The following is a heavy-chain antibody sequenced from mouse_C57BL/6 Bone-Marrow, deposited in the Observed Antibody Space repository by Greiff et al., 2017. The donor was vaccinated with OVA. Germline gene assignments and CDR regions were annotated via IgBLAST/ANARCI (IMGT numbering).Heavy chain of an antibody. CDR1: GYTFTSYW. D-gene: IGHD6-5*01. J-gene: IGHJ4*01. CDR2: IHPNSGST. V-gene: IGHV1-64*01. Sequence: QVQLQQPGAELVKPGASVKLSCKASGYTFTSYWMHWVKHRPGQGLEWIGMIHPNSGSTNYNEKFKSKATLTVDKSYSTAYMQLSSLTSEDSAVYYCARPYCFYAMDYWGQGTSVTVSS. CDR3: ARPYCFYAMDY.